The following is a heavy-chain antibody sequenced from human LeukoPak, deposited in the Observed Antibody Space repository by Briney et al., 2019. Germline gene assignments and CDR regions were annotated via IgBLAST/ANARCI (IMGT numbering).Heavy chain of an antibody. J-gene: IGHJ4*02. CDR2: INPSGGST. Sequence: ASVKVSCKASGYTFTSYYMHWVRQAPGRGLEWMGIINPSGGSTSYAQKFQGRVTMTRDTSTSTVYMELSSLRSEDTAVYYCARGSITMVRGVIARIDYWGQGTLVTVSS. D-gene: IGHD3-10*01. CDR1: GYTFTSYY. V-gene: IGHV1-46*01. CDR3: ARGSITMVRGVIARIDY.